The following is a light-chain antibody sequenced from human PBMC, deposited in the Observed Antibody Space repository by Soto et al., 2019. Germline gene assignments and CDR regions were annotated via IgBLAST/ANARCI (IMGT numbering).Light chain of an antibody. CDR3: QQYYGNPT. CDR2: WAS. Sequence: DIVMTQSPDSLSVSLGERATINCRSSQSVLYSSNSKNYLAWYQHKPGQPPKLLIYWASTRESGVPERFSGSGSGTDFTRTISSLQAEDVAVDFCQQYYGNPTFGGGTKGEIK. V-gene: IGKV4-1*01. CDR1: QSVLYSSNSKNY. J-gene: IGKJ4*01.